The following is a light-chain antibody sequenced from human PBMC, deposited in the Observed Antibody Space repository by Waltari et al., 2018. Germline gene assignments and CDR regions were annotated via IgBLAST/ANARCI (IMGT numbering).Light chain of an antibody. CDR2: DAS. J-gene: IGKJ4*01. Sequence: EIVLTRAPATVSLSPGERATHSCRASQSVSSYLAWYQQKPGQAPRLLIYDASNRATGIPARFSGSGSGTDFTLTISSLEPEDFAVYYCQQRSNWPPGITFGGGTKVEIK. CDR1: QSVSSY. CDR3: QQRSNWPPGIT. V-gene: IGKV3-11*01.